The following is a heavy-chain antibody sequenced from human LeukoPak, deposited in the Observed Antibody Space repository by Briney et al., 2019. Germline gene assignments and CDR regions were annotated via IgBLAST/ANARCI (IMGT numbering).Heavy chain of an antibody. J-gene: IGHJ4*02. Sequence: ASVKVSCKASGYTFSSYGISWVRQAPGQGLEWMGWISAYNGNTDYAQNLRGRLIMTTDTSTSTAYMELRSLRSDDTAVYYCARDSVDGSGTYYNDSPDYWGQGTLVTVSS. CDR1: GYTFSSYG. CDR3: ARDSVDGSGTYYNDSPDY. D-gene: IGHD3-10*01. CDR2: ISAYNGNT. V-gene: IGHV1-18*01.